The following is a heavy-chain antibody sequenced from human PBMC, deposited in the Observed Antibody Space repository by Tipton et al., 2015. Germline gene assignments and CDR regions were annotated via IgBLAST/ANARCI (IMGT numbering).Heavy chain of an antibody. D-gene: IGHD3-16*02. V-gene: IGHV4-31*03. CDR1: NASISSDDYY. Sequence: TLSLTCTVSNASISSDDYYWTWIRQHPGKGLQWIGCIDDIGNTYHNPSLESRLSISADRSTNQFSLKLTSVTAADTAVYYCARLGGVPRFDSVRGTYRHPHFDDWGLGTLVTVSS. CDR3: ARLGGVPRFDSVRGTYRHPHFDD. J-gene: IGHJ4*02. CDR2: IDDIGNT.